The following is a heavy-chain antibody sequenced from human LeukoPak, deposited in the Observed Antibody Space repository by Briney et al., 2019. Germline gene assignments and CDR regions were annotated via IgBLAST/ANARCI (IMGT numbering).Heavy chain of an antibody. V-gene: IGHV3-30-3*01. J-gene: IGHJ4*02. CDR1: GFSFKIYA. Sequence: GGSLRLSCEASGFSFKIYAMHWVRQAPGKGLEWVAVVSNDAYNKYYADSVKGRFTISRDNSKDTLYLQMNSLRAEDTAVYYCARDHYSSPTFYFDYWGQGTLVTVSS. CDR2: VSNDAYNK. D-gene: IGHD6-13*01. CDR3: ARDHYSSPTFYFDY.